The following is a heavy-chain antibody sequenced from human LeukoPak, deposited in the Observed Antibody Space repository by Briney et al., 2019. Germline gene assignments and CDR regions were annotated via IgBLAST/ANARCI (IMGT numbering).Heavy chain of an antibody. CDR1: GFAFSTYW. J-gene: IGHJ4*02. CDR3: ARDRSFGGESYFDY. D-gene: IGHD1-26*01. V-gene: IGHV3-7*01. Sequence: PGGSLRLSCAASGFAFSTYWMTWVRQAPGKGLEWVAKIKQDGSETYYVDSVEGRFTISRDNSKNSLYLQMNSLRAEDTAVYYCARDRSFGGESYFDYWGQGSLVTVSS. CDR2: IKQDGSET.